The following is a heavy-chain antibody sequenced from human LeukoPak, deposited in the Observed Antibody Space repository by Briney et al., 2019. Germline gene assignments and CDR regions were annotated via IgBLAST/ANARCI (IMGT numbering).Heavy chain of an antibody. CDR3: ARDRGIVGTTGYYYMDV. V-gene: IGHV3-7*01. D-gene: IGHD1-26*01. Sequence: GGSLRLSCAASGFTFSNYWMSWVRQAPGKGLEWVANEKEDGSKKYYVDSVKGRFTISRDNAKNSLYLQMNSLRAEDTAVYYCARDRGIVGTTGYYYMDVWGKGTTVTVSS. CDR1: GFTFSNYW. CDR2: EKEDGSKK. J-gene: IGHJ6*03.